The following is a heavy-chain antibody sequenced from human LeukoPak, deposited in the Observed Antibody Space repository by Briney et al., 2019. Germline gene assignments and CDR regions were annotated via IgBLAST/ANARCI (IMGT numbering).Heavy chain of an antibody. CDR1: GYTFTSYY. CDR2: INPSGGST. CDR3: ARAENWHIVVVTAIQSTAFDI. D-gene: IGHD2-21*02. Sequence: ASVTVSCTASGYTFTSYYMHWVRQAPGQGLEWMGIINPSGGSTSYAQKFQGRVTMTRDTSTSTVYMELSSLRSEDTAVYYCARAENWHIVVVTAIQSTAFDIWGQGTMVTVSS. V-gene: IGHV1-46*01. J-gene: IGHJ3*02.